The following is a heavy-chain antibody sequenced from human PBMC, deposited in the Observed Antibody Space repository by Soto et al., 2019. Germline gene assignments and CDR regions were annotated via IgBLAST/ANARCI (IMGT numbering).Heavy chain of an antibody. Sequence: GGSLRLSCVASGFTFSSYDMSWVRQAPGKGLEWVPTIRGSGESTYYADSVKGRFTISRDNSKNTLYLQMNSLRAEDTAVYYCAKDTPGPWYHDSRPRLWGPGTLVTVYS. D-gene: IGHD3-22*01. CDR1: GFTFSSYD. J-gene: IGHJ4*02. CDR2: IRGSGEST. CDR3: AKDTPGPWYHDSRPRL. V-gene: IGHV3-23*01.